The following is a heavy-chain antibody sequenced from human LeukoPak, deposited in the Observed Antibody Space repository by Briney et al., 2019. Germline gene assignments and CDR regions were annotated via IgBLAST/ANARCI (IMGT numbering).Heavy chain of an antibody. CDR1: GGSVSSYY. CDR3: ARSANFYYMDV. CDR2: IYNSGST. J-gene: IGHJ6*03. Sequence: SETLSLTCTVSGGSVSSYYWSWIRQPAGKGREWIGRIYNSGSTNYNPSLKSRVTMSVDSSKNQFSLKLSSVTAADTAVYYCARSANFYYMDVWGKGTTVTVSS. V-gene: IGHV4-4*07.